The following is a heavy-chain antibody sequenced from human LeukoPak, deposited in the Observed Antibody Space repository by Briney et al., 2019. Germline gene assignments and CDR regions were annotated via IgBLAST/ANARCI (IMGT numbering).Heavy chain of an antibody. J-gene: IGHJ5*02. V-gene: IGHV1-2*02. CDR3: AIYNIAAGRRDNGFDP. CDR2: ISPNSDDT. Sequence: ASVKVSCQASGYAFTDDYMQWVRQAPGQGLEWMGWISPNSDDTNYAQKSQGRVTMTRDTSVSTAYMELSSLRSDDTAVYYCAIYNIAAGRRDNGFDPWGQGTLVTVSS. D-gene: IGHD6-13*01. CDR1: GYAFTDDY.